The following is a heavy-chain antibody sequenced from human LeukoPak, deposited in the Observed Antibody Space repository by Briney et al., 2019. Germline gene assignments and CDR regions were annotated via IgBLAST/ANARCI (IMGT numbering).Heavy chain of an antibody. CDR1: GGSISSYY. CDR2: IYTSGST. V-gene: IGHV4-4*07. CDR3: AGYSSMVRGILGPFDY. Sequence: SETLSLTCTVSGGSISSYYWSWIRQPAGKGLEWIGRIYTSGSTNYNPSLKSRVTMSVDTSKNQFSLKLSSVTAAATAVYYCAGYSSMVRGILGPFDYWGQGTLVTVSS. J-gene: IGHJ4*02. D-gene: IGHD3-10*01.